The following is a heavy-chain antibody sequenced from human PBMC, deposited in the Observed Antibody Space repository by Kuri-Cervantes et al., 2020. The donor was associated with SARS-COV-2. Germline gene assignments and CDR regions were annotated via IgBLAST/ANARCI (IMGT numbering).Heavy chain of an antibody. CDR1: GFTFSGHW. CDR3: ARGGEGVSPNYDPYGMDV. J-gene: IGHJ6*02. D-gene: IGHD3-3*01. CDR2: INPDGSYT. Sequence: GESLKISCAASGFTFSGHWIHWVRQAPGKGLVWVSRINPDGSYTNNADSVKGRFTLSRDNSKNTLYLQMNSLRAEDTAVYYCARGGEGVSPNYDPYGMDVWGQGTTVTVSS. V-gene: IGHV3-74*01.